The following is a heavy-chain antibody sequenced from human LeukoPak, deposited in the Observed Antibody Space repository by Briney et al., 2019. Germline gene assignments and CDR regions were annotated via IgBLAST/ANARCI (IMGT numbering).Heavy chain of an antibody. D-gene: IGHD6-13*01. CDR2: IYYSETT. J-gene: IGHJ4*02. CDR3: ARGVYIAAAQYGY. Sequence: SETLSLTCTVSGGSISSYYWSWIRQPPGKGREWVGYIYYSETTNYNPSLKSRVTISVDTSKNQFSLKLSSVTAADTAVYYCARGVYIAAAQYGYWGQGTLVTVSS. V-gene: IGHV4-59*01. CDR1: GGSISSYY.